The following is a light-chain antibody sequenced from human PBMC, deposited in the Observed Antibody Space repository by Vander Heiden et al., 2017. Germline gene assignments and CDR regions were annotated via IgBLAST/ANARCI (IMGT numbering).Light chain of an antibody. CDR2: KAS. J-gene: IGKJ4*01. V-gene: IGKV1-5*03. Sequence: DILMTQSPSTLSASVGDRVSITCRASQSISNWLAWYQQKPGKAPKILIYKASSLESGVPSRFSGAGSGTEFTLTISSLRPDDFATYYCQQYNSYPLTFGRGTKVEI. CDR3: QQYNSYPLT. CDR1: QSISNW.